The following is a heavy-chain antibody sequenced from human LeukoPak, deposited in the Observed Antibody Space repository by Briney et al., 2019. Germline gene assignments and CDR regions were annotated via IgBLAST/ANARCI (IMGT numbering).Heavy chain of an antibody. J-gene: IGHJ4*02. CDR3: ARAGRYYDSSGHHWYFDF. D-gene: IGHD3-22*01. V-gene: IGHV4-4*02. Sequence: SGTLSLTCAVSGGSINSSNWWSWVRQPPEKGLEWIGEISQSGSTNYNPSLKSRVTMSVDKSKNQFSLKLTSVTAADTAVYYCARAGRYYDSSGHHWYFDFWGQGTLVTVSS. CDR2: ISQSGST. CDR1: GGSINSSNW.